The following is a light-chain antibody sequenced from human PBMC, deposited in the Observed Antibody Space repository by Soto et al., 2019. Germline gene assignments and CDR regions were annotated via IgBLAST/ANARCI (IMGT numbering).Light chain of an antibody. CDR3: QLWDTISDRYV. CDR1: RVGTES. CDR2: DDS. J-gene: IGLJ1*01. V-gene: IGLV3-21*02. Sequence: YHLTQPPSVSVAPGQTARITCGGGRVGTESVHWYQQKPGQAPVLVVYDDSNRPSGIPERFSGSNSANTATLTITRVAAGDEADYYCQLWDTISDRYVFGTGTKVTVL.